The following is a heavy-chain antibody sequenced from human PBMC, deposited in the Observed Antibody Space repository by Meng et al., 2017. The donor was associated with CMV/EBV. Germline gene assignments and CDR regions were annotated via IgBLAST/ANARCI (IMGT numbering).Heavy chain of an antibody. V-gene: IGHV3-7*01. J-gene: IGHJ4*02. D-gene: IGHD3-9*01. CDR1: GFTFSSYW. CDR2: IKQDGSEK. CDR3: ARDLRKLRYLDY. Sequence: ESLKISCAASGFTFSSYWMSWVRQAPGKGLEWVANIKQDGSEKYYVDSVKGRFTISRDNSKNMLYLQMNSLRAEDTAMYYCARDLRKLRYLDYWGQGTLVTVSS.